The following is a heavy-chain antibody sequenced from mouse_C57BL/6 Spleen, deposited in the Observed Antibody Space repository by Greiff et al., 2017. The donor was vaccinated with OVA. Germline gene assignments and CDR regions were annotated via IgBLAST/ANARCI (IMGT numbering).Heavy chain of an antibody. J-gene: IGHJ1*03. CDR1: GFTFSDYY. D-gene: IGHD4-1*01. CDR3: ARGNWDGYFDV. CDR2: INYDGSST. V-gene: IGHV5-16*01. Sequence: EVKLVESEGGLVQPGSSMKLSCTASGFTFSDYYMAWVRQVPDKGLEWVANINYDGSSTYYLDSLKSRFIISRDNAKNILYLQMSSLKSEDTATYYCARGNWDGYFDVWGTGTTVTVSS.